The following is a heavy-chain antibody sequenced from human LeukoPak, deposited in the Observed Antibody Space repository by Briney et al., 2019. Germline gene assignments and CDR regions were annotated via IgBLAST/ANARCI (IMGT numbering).Heavy chain of an antibody. D-gene: IGHD6-13*01. CDR3: VRDPSYGSSWYYYMDV. Sequence: GGSLRLSCAASGFTFSSYIMNWVRPAPGKGLEWVSYICSSSFKIGYADSVKGRFTISRDNSKNSLYLQMDSLRVEDTAVYYCVRDPSYGSSWYYYMDVWGKGTTVTVSS. CDR1: GFTFSSYI. J-gene: IGHJ6*03. CDR2: ICSSSFKI. V-gene: IGHV3-48*04.